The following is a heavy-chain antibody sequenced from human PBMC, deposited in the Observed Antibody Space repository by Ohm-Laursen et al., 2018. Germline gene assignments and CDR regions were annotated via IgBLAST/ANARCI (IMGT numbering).Heavy chain of an antibody. CDR3: ARGVGYYYYFDY. V-gene: IGHV4-61*05. Sequence: SETLSLTCPVSGGSISSTSYYWGWIRQPPGKGLEWIGYIYYSGSTNYNPSLKSRVTISVDTSKNQFSLKLSSVTAADTAVYYCARGVGYYYYFDYWGQGTLVTVSS. CDR2: IYYSGST. D-gene: IGHD3-22*01. J-gene: IGHJ4*02. CDR1: GGSISSTSYY.